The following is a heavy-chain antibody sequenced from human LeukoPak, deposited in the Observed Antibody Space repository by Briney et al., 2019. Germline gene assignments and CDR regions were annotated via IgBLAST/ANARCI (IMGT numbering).Heavy chain of an antibody. CDR3: ARERPVSDFYYGTDV. Sequence: TGGSLRLSCSASGFIFSDYYMHWVRQAPGKGLEWVANIRQDGSEKCYVDSLKGRFTISRDNAKNSMYLQMNSLRAEDTAVYYCARERPVSDFYYGTDVWGHGTTVTVS. D-gene: IGHD3-3*01. V-gene: IGHV3-7*05. CDR1: GFIFSDYY. J-gene: IGHJ6*02. CDR2: IRQDGSEK.